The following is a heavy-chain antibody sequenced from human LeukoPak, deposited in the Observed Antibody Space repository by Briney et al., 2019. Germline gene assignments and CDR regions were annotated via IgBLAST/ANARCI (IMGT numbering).Heavy chain of an antibody. CDR1: GGSVNTFY. CDR3: ARRGEGFGVALDY. J-gene: IGHJ4*02. CDR2: IYYSGGT. V-gene: IGHV4-59*08. Sequence: SETLSLTCTVSGGSVNTFYLNWIRQPPGKGLECIGYIYYSGGTNYNPSLKSRATISIDTSKNQFSLKLSSVTAADTAVYYCARRGEGFGVALDYWGQGTLVTVSS. D-gene: IGHD3-10*01.